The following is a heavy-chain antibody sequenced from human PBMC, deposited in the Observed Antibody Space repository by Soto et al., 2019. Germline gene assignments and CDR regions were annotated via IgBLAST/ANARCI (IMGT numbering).Heavy chain of an antibody. J-gene: IGHJ6*02. CDR2: LSTYTGNT. Sequence: QVQLVQSGAEVREPGASVKVSCKASGYTFSSYDITWVRQAPGQWLEWMGWLSTYTGNTNYAQKLQGRVTMTTDTSTNTAYMEMRSLRSDDTAVYYCARGGGSGPYGMDVWGQGTTVTVSS. D-gene: IGHD3-10*01. CDR3: ARGGGSGPYGMDV. CDR1: GYTFSSYD. V-gene: IGHV1-18*01.